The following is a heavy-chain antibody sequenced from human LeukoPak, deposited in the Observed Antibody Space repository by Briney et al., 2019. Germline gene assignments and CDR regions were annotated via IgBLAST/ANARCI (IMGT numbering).Heavy chain of an antibody. V-gene: IGHV1-2*02. CDR3: ARSAERYGGNYFDY. J-gene: IGHJ4*02. CDR2: INPNSGGT. D-gene: IGHD2-15*01. CDR1: GYTFTGYY. Sequence: ASVKVSCKASGYTFTGYYMHWVRQAPGQGLEWMGWINPNSGGTNYAQKFQGRVTMTRDTSISTAYMELSRLRSDDTAVYYCARSAERYGGNYFDYWGQGTLVTVSS.